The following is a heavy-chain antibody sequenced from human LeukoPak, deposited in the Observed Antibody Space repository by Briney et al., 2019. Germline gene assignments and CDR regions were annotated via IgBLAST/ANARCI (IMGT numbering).Heavy chain of an antibody. CDR3: ARIDVSGGSCYSVSREGSFDY. CDR2: MNPNSGNT. Sequence: AASVTVSCTASGYTFTSYDINWVRQAPGQGLEWMGWMNPNSGNTDYAQTLKGRVTITRNNSISTAYMELSSLRAEDTAVYYCARIDVSGGSCYSVSREGSFDYWGQGTLVSVSS. V-gene: IGHV1-8*01. D-gene: IGHD2-15*01. CDR1: GYTFTSYD. J-gene: IGHJ4*02.